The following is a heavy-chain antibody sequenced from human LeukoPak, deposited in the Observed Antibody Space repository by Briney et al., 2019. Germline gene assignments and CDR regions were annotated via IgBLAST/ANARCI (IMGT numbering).Heavy chain of an antibody. J-gene: IGHJ5*02. Sequence: PGGSLRLSCAASGLTFSNAWMSWVRQAPGKGLEWVGRIKSKTDGGTTDYAAPVKGRFTISRDDSKNTLYLQMNSLKTGDTAVYYCTTANYYVSSGYYSWGQGTLVTVSS. CDR1: GLTFSNAW. V-gene: IGHV3-15*01. CDR2: IKSKTDGGTT. D-gene: IGHD3-22*01. CDR3: TTANYYVSSGYYS.